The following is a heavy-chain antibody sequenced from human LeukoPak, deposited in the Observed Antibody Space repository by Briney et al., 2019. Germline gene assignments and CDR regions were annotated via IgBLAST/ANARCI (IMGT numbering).Heavy chain of an antibody. Sequence: GGSLRLSCAACGFLFGSYGMLWLRQAPGKGLVWLAVLWYDGSNKYYADSVKGRFTISRDNSKNTLFLQMGSLRAEDMAVYYCARGGSIAARPIDYWGQGTLVTVSS. CDR2: LWYDGSNK. CDR1: GFLFGSYG. D-gene: IGHD6-6*01. CDR3: ARGGSIAARPIDY. V-gene: IGHV3-33*01. J-gene: IGHJ4*02.